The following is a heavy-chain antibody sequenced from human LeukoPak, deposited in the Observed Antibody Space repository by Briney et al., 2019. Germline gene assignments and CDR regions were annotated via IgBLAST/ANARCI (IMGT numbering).Heavy chain of an antibody. J-gene: IGHJ4*02. D-gene: IGHD4-17*01. CDR3: VRDPTTLTPFDY. CDR1: GYSISSGYY. V-gene: IGHV4-38-2*02. Sequence: NPSETLSLTCTVSGYSISSGYYWGWVRQVPGKGLEWIGSIYHSGSTFYNPSLKSRVTISVDTSTNQFSLHLNSVTAADTAVHFCVRDPTTLTPFDYWGQGALVTVSS. CDR2: IYHSGST.